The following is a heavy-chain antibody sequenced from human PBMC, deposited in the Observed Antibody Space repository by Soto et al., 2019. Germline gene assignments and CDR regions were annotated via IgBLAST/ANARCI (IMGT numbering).Heavy chain of an antibody. CDR3: AKCAGSGWYPDY. CDR1: GFTFSSYA. CDR2: ISGSGGNP. V-gene: IGHV3-23*01. Sequence: EVQLLESAGGLVQPGGSLSLSCAASGFTFSSYAMRWVRQAPGKGLEWVSAISGSGGNPYYEASVKARFAISRDNSKNTMFLQLNSLRAEDTAVYYWAKCAGSGWYPDYWGQGTLVTVSS. D-gene: IGHD6-19*01. J-gene: IGHJ4*02.